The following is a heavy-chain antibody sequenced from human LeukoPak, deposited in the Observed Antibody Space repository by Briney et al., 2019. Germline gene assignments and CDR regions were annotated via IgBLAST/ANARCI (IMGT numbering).Heavy chain of an antibody. D-gene: IGHD3-10*01. CDR3: ARVGMTSGGDRGYFYFYYMDV. CDR2: MSTTGKYI. V-gene: IGHV3-21*01. J-gene: IGHJ6*03. CDR1: GFDFNNYN. Sequence: GGSLRLSCIASGFDFNNYNLNWVRQAQGKGLEWVASMSTTGKYIYYADSVKGRFTISRDNAKNSQFLQMYSMRVEDTAVYFCARVGMTSGGDRGYFYFYYMDVWGKGTMVTVSS.